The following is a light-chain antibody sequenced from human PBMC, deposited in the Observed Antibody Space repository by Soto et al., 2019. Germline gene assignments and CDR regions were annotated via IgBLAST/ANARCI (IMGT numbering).Light chain of an antibody. Sequence: EIVMTQSPATLSVSPGDTATLSCRASQSVLKNLAWYQQKAGQAPRLLIYGASTRFSGIPARISGSGSGTEFSLTISSLQSEDFAVYFCQQYNYWPGTFGQGTKLEIK. J-gene: IGKJ2*01. CDR2: GAS. V-gene: IGKV3-15*01. CDR3: QQYNYWPGT. CDR1: QSVLKN.